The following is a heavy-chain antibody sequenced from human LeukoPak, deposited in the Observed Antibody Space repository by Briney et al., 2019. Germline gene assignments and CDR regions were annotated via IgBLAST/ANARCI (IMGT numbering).Heavy chain of an antibody. Sequence: SETLSLTCTVSGGSVNSGSYYWNWIRQPPGRGLEWIGYIYYSGSTNYNPSLKSRVTISVDTSKNQFSLKLSSVTAADTAVYYCARAAYSGSYHSDYWGQGTLVTISS. V-gene: IGHV4-61*01. CDR3: ARAAYSGSYHSDY. D-gene: IGHD1-26*01. CDR1: GGSVNSGSYY. CDR2: IYYSGST. J-gene: IGHJ4*02.